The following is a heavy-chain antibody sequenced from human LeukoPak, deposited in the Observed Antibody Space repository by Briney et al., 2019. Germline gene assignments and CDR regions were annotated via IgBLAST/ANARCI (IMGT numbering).Heavy chain of an antibody. J-gene: IGHJ6*04. V-gene: IGHV3-48*04. CDR3: ARLQKGTLGF. CDR1: GFTFSSYS. D-gene: IGHD2-15*01. CDR2: ISSSSSTI. Sequence: GGSLRLSCAASGFTFSSYSMNWVRQAPGKGLEWVSYISSSSSTIYYADSVKGRFTISRDNAKNSLYLQMNSLRAEDTAVYYCARLQKGTLGFWGKGTTVTVSS.